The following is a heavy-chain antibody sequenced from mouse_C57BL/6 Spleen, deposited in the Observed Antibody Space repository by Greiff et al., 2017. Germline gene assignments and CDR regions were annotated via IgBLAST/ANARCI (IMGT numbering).Heavy chain of an antibody. Sequence: EVQVVESGGGLVQPGGSLKLSCAASGFTFSDYGMAWVRQAPRTGPEWVAFLSNLAYSIYYADTVTGRFTISRENAKNALYLEMSSLRSENTAMNYCARSQTGSCAMDYWGQGTSVTVSS. V-gene: IGHV5-15*01. D-gene: IGHD4-1*01. CDR1: GFTFSDYG. CDR2: LSNLAYSI. J-gene: IGHJ4*01. CDR3: ARSQTGSCAMDY.